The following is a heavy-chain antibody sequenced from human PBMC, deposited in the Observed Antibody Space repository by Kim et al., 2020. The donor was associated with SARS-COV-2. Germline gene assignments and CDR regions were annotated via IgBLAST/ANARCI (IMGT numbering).Heavy chain of an antibody. D-gene: IGHD2-21*02. J-gene: IGHJ6*02. CDR1: GFTFSSYD. CDR2: IGTAGDT. V-gene: IGHV3-13*01. CDR3: ARDGGYGGNSNYYYYGMDV. Sequence: GGSLRLSCAASGFTFSSYDMHWVRQATGKGLEWVSAIGTAGDTYYPGSVKGRFTISRENAKNSLYLQMNSLRAGDTAVYYCARDGGYGGNSNYYYYGMDVWGQGTTVTVSS.